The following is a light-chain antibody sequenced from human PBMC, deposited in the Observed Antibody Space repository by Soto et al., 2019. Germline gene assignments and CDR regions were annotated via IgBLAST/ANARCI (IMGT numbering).Light chain of an antibody. CDR2: DVT. CDR3: CSYTTSNTRQIV. CDR1: SSDVGGYNY. Sequence: QAVLTQPASVCGSPGQSITISCTGTSSDVGGYNYVSWYQQQPGKAPKFMIYDVTNRPSGVSNRFSGSKSGNTASLTISGLQAEDEADYYCCSYTTSNTRQIVFGTGTKLTVL. V-gene: IGLV2-14*01. J-gene: IGLJ1*01.